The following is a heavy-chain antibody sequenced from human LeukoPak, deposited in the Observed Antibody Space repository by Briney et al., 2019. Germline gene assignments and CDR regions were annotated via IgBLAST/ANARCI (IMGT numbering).Heavy chain of an antibody. Sequence: GGSLRLSCAASGFTFSSYEMNWVRQAPGKGLEWVSSISSTGSYIYYGDSVKGRFTISRDNAKNSLYLEMNSLRAEDTAMYYCARDDYGSGSSSDYWGQGTLVTVSS. J-gene: IGHJ4*02. CDR3: ARDDYGSGSSSDY. V-gene: IGHV3-21*01. CDR2: ISSTGSYI. D-gene: IGHD3-10*01. CDR1: GFTFSSYE.